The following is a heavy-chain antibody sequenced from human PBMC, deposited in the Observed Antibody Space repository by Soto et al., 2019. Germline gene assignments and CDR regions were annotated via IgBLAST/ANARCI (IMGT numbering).Heavy chain of an antibody. J-gene: IGHJ3*02. D-gene: IGHD3-16*01. Sequence: QVQLVQSGAEVQKPGSSVMVSCKASGGTFNNYAINWLRQAPGQGLEWMGGIIPIFATANSAQNFPGRVPTTALEPRRTAYLQLSSVRSGDRVVYYCAMGQGRAPVFDIWDPGAMVTVSS. CDR1: GGTFNNYA. CDR3: AMGQGRAPVFDI. V-gene: IGHV1-69*01. CDR2: IIPIFATA.